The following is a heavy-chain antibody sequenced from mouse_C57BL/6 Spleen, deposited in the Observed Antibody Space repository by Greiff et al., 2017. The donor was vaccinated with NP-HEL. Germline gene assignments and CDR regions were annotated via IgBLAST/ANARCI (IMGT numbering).Heavy chain of an antibody. J-gene: IGHJ1*03. Sequence: EVHLVESGGGLVQPGGSMKLSCAASGFTFSDAWMDWVRQSPEKGLEWVAEIRNKANNHATYYAESVKGRFTISRDDSKSSVYLQMNSLRAEDTGIYYCTRHGYYGSSYWYFDVWGTGTTVTVSS. D-gene: IGHD1-1*01. CDR2: IRNKANNHAT. CDR1: GFTFSDAW. V-gene: IGHV6-6*01. CDR3: TRHGYYGSSYWYFDV.